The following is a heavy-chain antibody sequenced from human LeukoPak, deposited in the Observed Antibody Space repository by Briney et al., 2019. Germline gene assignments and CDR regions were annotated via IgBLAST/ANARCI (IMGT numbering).Heavy chain of an antibody. CDR1: GFTFTNHG. J-gene: IGHJ4*02. CDR2: IWDDGSDK. D-gene: IGHD6-19*01. V-gene: IGHV3-33*08. CDR3: ARDLMAVAGTGFDY. Sequence: GRSLRLSCVASGFTFTNHGMHWVRQAPGKGLEWVASIWDDGSDKYSADSVKGRFTISRDNAKDSLYLQLNSLKTEDTAVYYCARDLMAVAGTGFDYWGQGTLVTVSS.